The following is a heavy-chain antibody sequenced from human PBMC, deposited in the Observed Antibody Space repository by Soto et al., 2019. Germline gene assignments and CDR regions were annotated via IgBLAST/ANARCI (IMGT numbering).Heavy chain of an antibody. CDR3: ARIEVAAPANVRLDN. CDR1: GFSLSSTRMG. Sequence: QVTLKESGPVLVKPTETLTLTCTVSGFSLSSTRMGVSWIRQPPGKALEWLAHIFSNDEKSYSTSLKSRLTISKDTSKSQVVLTMTNAAPVDTATYYCARIEVAAPANVRLDNWGQGTLVTVSS. CDR2: IFSNDEK. J-gene: IGHJ4*02. D-gene: IGHD6-13*01. V-gene: IGHV2-26*01.